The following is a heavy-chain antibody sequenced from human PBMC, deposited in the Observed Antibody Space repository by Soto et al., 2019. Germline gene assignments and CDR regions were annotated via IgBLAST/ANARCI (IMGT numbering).Heavy chain of an antibody. J-gene: IGHJ4*02. CDR3: AKDIGPRHTQWLVRRRGFDY. D-gene: IGHD6-19*01. Sequence: SGGSLRLSCAASGFTFSSYAMSWVRQAPGKGLEWVSAISGSGGSTYYADSVKGRFTISRDNSKNTLYLQMNSLRAEDTAVYYCAKDIGPRHTQWLVRRRGFDYWGKGTLVTVSS. CDR2: ISGSGGST. CDR1: GFTFSSYA. V-gene: IGHV3-23*01.